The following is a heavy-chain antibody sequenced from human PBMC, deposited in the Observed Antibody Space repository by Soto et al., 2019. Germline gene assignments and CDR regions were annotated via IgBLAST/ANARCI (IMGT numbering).Heavy chain of an antibody. CDR2: IFWDDDK. CDR3: ARRRGYYIPLGEPSAIGDDFDV. Sequence: QITLTETGPTLVKPTQTLTLTCTFSGFSLTATGEGVGWIRQPPGKALEWLGVIFWDDDKRYSPSLRGRLTVTKDNSKNQVVLSLTNMGPVDTATYYCARRRGYYIPLGEPSAIGDDFDVWGQGTLVTVSA. J-gene: IGHJ3*01. CDR1: GFSLTATGEG. D-gene: IGHD3-3*01. V-gene: IGHV2-5*02.